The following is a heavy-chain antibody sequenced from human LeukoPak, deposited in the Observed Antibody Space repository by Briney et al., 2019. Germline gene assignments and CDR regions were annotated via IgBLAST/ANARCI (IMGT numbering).Heavy chain of an antibody. CDR2: IYPDDSDT. Sequence: GESLKISCNGSKDTFDNYWIGWVGQMPGKGLEWMGIIYPDDSDTRYSPSFQGQVTISADKSISTAYLQWSSLKASDTAMYYCARGALDCSGGSCYSYDYWGQGTLVTVSS. D-gene: IGHD2-15*01. CDR1: KDTFDNYW. CDR3: ARGALDCSGGSCYSYDY. J-gene: IGHJ4*02. V-gene: IGHV5-51*01.